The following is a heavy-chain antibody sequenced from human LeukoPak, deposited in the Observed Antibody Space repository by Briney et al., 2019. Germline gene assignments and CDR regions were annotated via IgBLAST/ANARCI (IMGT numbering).Heavy chain of an antibody. Sequence: PGGSLRLSCAASGFTFSSYWMHWVRQAPGKGLVWVSRINSDGSSTSYADSVKGRFTISRDNAKNTLYLQMNSLRAEDTAVYYCARSRYCSSTSCYFDYWGQGTLVTVSS. V-gene: IGHV3-74*01. J-gene: IGHJ4*02. CDR2: INSDGSST. CDR3: ARSRYCSSTSCYFDY. D-gene: IGHD2-2*01. CDR1: GFTFSSYW.